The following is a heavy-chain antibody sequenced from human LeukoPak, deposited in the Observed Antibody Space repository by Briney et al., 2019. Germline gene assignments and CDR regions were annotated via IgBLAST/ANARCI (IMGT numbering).Heavy chain of an antibody. CDR2: LSGSGGSQ. CDR3: AKGGLLGAPSTKDTFDL. D-gene: IGHD2/OR15-2a*01. V-gene: IGHV3-23*01. J-gene: IGHJ3*01. Sequence: GGSLRLSCAASGFIFSSSPMSWVRQTPGRGLEWVSGLSGSGGSQYYADSVKGRFTISRDTSKNTLYLQMNSLRAEDTAVYFCAKGGLLGAPSTKDTFDLWGQGTVVSVSS. CDR1: GFIFSSSP.